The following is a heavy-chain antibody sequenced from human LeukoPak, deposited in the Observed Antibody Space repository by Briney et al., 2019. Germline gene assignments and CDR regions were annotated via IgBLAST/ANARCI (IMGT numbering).Heavy chain of an antibody. CDR3: ARMDQWGNRKPFDY. CDR1: GYTFTTHY. V-gene: IGHV1-46*01. Sequence: ASVKVSCKASGYTFTTHYMHWVRQAPGQGLEWMGIINPSGGSTTYAQKFQGRVTMTRDKSTSTVYMELSSLRSDDTAVYYCARMDQWGNRKPFDYWGQGTLVTVSS. CDR2: INPSGGST. J-gene: IGHJ4*02. D-gene: IGHD3-16*01.